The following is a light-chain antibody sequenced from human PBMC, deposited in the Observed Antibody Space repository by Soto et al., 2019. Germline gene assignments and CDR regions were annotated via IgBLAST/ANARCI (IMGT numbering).Light chain of an antibody. CDR3: QQYDNRPLT. Sequence: DIQMTQSPSSLSASVGGRVTITCQAAQDIRHNLNWYQQKPGKAPKLLISDASNLETGVPSRFSGSRSGTDFTFTISSLQPEDIATDYCQQYDNRPLTFGGGTKVDIK. CDR1: QDIRHN. V-gene: IGKV1-33*01. CDR2: DAS. J-gene: IGKJ4*01.